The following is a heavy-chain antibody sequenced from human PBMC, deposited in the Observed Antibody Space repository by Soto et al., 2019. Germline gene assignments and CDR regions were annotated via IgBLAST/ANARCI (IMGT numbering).Heavy chain of an antibody. Sequence: GASVKVSCKASVGTFSSYAIGWVRQAPGQGLEWMGGIIPIFGTANYAQKFQGRVTITADESTSTAYMELSSLRSEDTAVYYCARSSYDSSGYYPELDYWGQGTLVTVSS. CDR3: ARSSYDSSGYYPELDY. CDR1: VGTFSSYA. J-gene: IGHJ4*02. D-gene: IGHD3-22*01. CDR2: IIPIFGTA. V-gene: IGHV1-69*13.